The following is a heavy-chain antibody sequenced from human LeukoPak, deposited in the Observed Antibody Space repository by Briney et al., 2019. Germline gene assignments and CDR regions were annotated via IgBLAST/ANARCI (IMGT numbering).Heavy chain of an antibody. J-gene: IGHJ4*02. V-gene: IGHV3-23*01. D-gene: IGHD6-19*01. CDR3: ARESFRALAGYLDY. CDR1: GFTFSHHA. Sequence: PGGSLRLSCAASGFTFSHHAMTWVRQAPGKGLEWVSGISGSGDTTYYADSEKGRFTTSRDNSRNTVYLQMNSLRAEDTAVYFCARESFRALAGYLDYWGQGSLVTVSS. CDR2: ISGSGDTT.